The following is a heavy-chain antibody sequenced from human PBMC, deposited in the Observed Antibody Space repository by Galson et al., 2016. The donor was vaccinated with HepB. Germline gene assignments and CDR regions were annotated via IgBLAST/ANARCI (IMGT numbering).Heavy chain of an antibody. CDR1: GFTFNNYG. V-gene: IGHV3-33*01. Sequence: SLRLSCAASGFTFNNYGMDWVRQAPGKGLEWVAVIWYDGSNKYYADSVKGRFTISRDHSKNTLYLQMNSLRAEDTAVYYCARAEEYYDYVWGTYRRGYFDYWGQGTLVTVAS. CDR2: IWYDGSNK. J-gene: IGHJ4*02. D-gene: IGHD3-16*02. CDR3: ARAEEYYDYVWGTYRRGYFDY.